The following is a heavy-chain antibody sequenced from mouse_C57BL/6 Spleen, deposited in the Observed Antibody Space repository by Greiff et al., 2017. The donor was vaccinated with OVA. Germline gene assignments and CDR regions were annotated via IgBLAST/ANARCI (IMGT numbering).Heavy chain of an antibody. V-gene: IGHV1-9*01. CDR2: ILPGSGST. CDR1: GYTFTGYW. J-gene: IGHJ4*01. CDR3: AKQGSSGYPWAMGY. D-gene: IGHD3-2*02. Sequence: VQLQQSGAELMKPGASVTLSCKATGYTFTGYWIEWVQQRPGHGLEWIGEILPGSGSTNYNEQFKGKATFTADTSSNTAYMQLSSLTTEDSAIYYCAKQGSSGYPWAMGYRGPGPSVTVSS.